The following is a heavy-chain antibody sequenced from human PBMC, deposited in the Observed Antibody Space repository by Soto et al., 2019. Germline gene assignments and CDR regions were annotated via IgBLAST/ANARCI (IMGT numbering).Heavy chain of an antibody. Sequence: PGESLKLSCKGYGYNCTNYGIGWVRPMPGKGPEWMGIIYPGDSDTRYSPSFQGQVTISADKSLRTAYLQWTSLKASDTALYYCARTRSFTLGFYYDGMDVWGQGTTVTVSS. CDR3: ARTRSFTLGFYYDGMDV. CDR2: IYPGDSDT. J-gene: IGHJ6*02. D-gene: IGHD6-6*01. CDR1: GYNCTNYG. V-gene: IGHV5-51*01.